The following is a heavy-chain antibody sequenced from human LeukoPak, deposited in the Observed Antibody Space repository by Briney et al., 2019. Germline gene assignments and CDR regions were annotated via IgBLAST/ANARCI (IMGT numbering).Heavy chain of an antibody. Sequence: GGSLRLSCAASGFTFSDYYMSWIRQAPGKGLEWVSYISFSGSPTQYADSVKGRFTISRDNAKNSLYLQMNSLRAEDTAVYYCARGGLLWFGELFPHYWGQGTLVTVSS. CDR2: ISFSGSPT. J-gene: IGHJ4*02. CDR3: ARGGLLWFGELFPHY. CDR1: GFTFSDYY. V-gene: IGHV3-11*04. D-gene: IGHD3-10*01.